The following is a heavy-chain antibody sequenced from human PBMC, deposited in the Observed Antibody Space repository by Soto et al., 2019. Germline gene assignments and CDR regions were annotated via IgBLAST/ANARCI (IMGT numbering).Heavy chain of an antibody. J-gene: IGHJ4*02. CDR3: ARLYGGNFDY. D-gene: IGHD1-26*01. CDR2: IYYSGST. V-gene: IGHV4-31*03. Sequence: SETLSLTCTVSGGSISSGGYYWSWIRQHPGKGLEWIGYIYYSGSTYYNPSLKSRVTISVDTSKNQFSLKLRSVTGADTAVYYCARLYGGNFDYWGQGTLVTVSS. CDR1: GGSISSGGYY.